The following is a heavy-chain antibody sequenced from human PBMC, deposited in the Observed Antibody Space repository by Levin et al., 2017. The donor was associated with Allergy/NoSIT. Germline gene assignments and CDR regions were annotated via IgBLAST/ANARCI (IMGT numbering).Heavy chain of an antibody. D-gene: IGHD3-10*01. CDR1: GFTFTNYG. J-gene: IGHJ3*02. Sequence: ASVKVSCKASGFTFTNYGFNWVRQAPGQGLEWMGWVSAYNGNTNYAQNVQGRVTMTTDTSTSTAYMDLRSLRSDDTALYYCARDDVVRGVLNAFDIWGQGTMVTVSS. CDR2: VSAYNGNT. CDR3: ARDDVVRGVLNAFDI. V-gene: IGHV1-18*01.